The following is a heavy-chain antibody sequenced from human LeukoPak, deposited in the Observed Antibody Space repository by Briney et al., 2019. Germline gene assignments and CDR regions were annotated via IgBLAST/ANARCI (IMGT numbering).Heavy chain of an antibody. V-gene: IGHV4-4*07. J-gene: IGHJ6*03. CDR2: IYISGST. CDR1: GGSIRSYY. CDR3: ARGIGGQLEGVDYHYYMDV. Sequence: SETLSLTCTVSGGSIRSYYWSWIRQPAGKGLEWIGRIYISGSTNYNPSLKSRVTISVDRSKNQFSLKLSSVTAADTAVYYCARGIGGQLEGVDYHYYMDVWGKGTTVTVSS. D-gene: IGHD6-6*01.